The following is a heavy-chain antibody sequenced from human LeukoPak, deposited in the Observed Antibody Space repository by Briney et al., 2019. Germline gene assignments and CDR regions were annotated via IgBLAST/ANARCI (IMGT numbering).Heavy chain of an antibody. J-gene: IGHJ4*02. CDR2: ISSSGSTI. Sequence: GGSLRLSCAASGFTFSSYEMNWVRQAPGKGLEWVSYISSSGSTIYYADSVKGRFTISRDNAKNSLYLQMNSLRAEDTAVYYCARVGTWIQLWLDYWGQGTMVTVSS. CDR3: ARVGTWIQLWLDY. CDR1: GFTFSSYE. D-gene: IGHD5-18*01. V-gene: IGHV3-48*03.